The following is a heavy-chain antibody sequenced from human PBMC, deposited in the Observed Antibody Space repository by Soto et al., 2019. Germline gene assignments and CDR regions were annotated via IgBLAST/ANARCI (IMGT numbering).Heavy chain of an antibody. V-gene: IGHV4-31*03. J-gene: IGHJ4*02. CDR2: IYNSGTT. D-gene: IGHD1-26*01. Sequence: PSETLSLTCTVSGGSITRGGYYWSWIRQHPGKGLEWIGYIYNSGTTYYNPSLKSRVTISVDTSKNQFSLKLSSVTAADTAVYYCARDRGIVTYYFDYWGQGTLVTVAS. CDR3: ARDRGIVTYYFDY. CDR1: GGSITRGGYY.